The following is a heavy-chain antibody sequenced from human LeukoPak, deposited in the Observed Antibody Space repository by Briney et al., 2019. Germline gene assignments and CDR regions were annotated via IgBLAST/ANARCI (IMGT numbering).Heavy chain of an antibody. CDR2: INHSGST. J-gene: IGHJ5*02. D-gene: IGHD3-10*01. V-gene: IGHV4-34*01. CDR1: GGSFSGYY. CDR3: ARGRGLLLWFGELLYKCWFDP. Sequence: SETLSLTCAVYGGSFSGYYWSWIRQPPGKGLEWIGEINHSGSTNYNPSLKSRVTISVDASKNQFSLKLSSVTAADTAVYYCARGRGLLLWFGELLYKCWFDPRGQGTLVTVSS.